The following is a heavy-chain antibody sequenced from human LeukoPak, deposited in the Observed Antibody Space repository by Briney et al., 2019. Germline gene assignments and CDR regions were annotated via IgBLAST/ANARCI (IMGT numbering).Heavy chain of an antibody. V-gene: IGHV3-66*01. Sequence: GGSLRLSCAASGFTVSSNYMSWVRQAPGKGLEWVSVIYSGGSTYYADSVKGRFTISRDNSKNTLYLQMNSLRAEDTAVYYCARAPYDFWSGGTDAFDIWGQGTMVPSLQ. CDR1: GFTVSSNY. J-gene: IGHJ3*02. CDR2: IYSGGST. CDR3: ARAPYDFWSGGTDAFDI. D-gene: IGHD3-3*01.